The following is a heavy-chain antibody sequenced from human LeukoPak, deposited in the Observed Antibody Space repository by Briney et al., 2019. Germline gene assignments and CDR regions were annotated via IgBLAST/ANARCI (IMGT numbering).Heavy chain of an antibody. CDR3: AREHYFYYMDG. V-gene: IGHV3-7*01. CDR1: GFNFSSQW. J-gene: IGHJ6*03. CDR2: VNQGGTQN. Sequence: GGSLRLSCAASGFNFSSQWMSWVRQAPGKGLEWVANVNQGGTQNYYVDSVKGRFTISRDNAENSLYLQMNSLRAEDTAVYYCAREHYFYYMDGWGKGTTVTVSS.